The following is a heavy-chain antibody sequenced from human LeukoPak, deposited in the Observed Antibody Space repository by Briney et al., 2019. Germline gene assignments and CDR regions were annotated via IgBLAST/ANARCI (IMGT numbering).Heavy chain of an antibody. V-gene: IGHV3-21*01. CDR3: ARAGYSYGYVGDAFDI. D-gene: IGHD5-18*01. CDR1: GFTFSTYS. Sequence: GGSLRLSCAASGFTFSTYSMNWVRQAPGKGLEWVSSISSSSSYIYYADSVKGRFTISRDNAKNSLYLQMNSLRAEDTAVYYCARAGYSYGYVGDAFDIWGQGTMVTVSS. CDR2: ISSSSSYI. J-gene: IGHJ3*02.